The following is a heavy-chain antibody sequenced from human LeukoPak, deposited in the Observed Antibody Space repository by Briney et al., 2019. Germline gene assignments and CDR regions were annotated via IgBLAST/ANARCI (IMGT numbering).Heavy chain of an antibody. Sequence: PGGSLRLSCAASGFTFDDYAMSWVRQAPGKGLEWVSAISGSGGSTYYADSVKGRFTISRDNSKNTLYLQMNSLRAEDTAVYYCARLKYGSGSYTNWFDPWGQGTLVTVSS. CDR1: GFTFDDYA. CDR2: ISGSGGST. V-gene: IGHV3-23*01. D-gene: IGHD3-10*01. J-gene: IGHJ5*02. CDR3: ARLKYGSGSYTNWFDP.